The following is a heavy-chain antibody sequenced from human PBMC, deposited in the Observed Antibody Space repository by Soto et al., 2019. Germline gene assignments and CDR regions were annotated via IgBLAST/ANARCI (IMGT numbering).Heavy chain of an antibody. D-gene: IGHD6-19*01. CDR2: IWYDGTNE. Sequence: GGSLRLSCAASGFTFSSYGMHWVRQAPGKGVEWVAVIWYDGTNEKYADSVKGRFTISRDNSKNMLYLQMNSLRVEDTAVYYCARDSDKQWLVISAFDIWGQGTMVTVSS. CDR1: GFTFSSYG. V-gene: IGHV3-33*01. CDR3: ARDSDKQWLVISAFDI. J-gene: IGHJ3*02.